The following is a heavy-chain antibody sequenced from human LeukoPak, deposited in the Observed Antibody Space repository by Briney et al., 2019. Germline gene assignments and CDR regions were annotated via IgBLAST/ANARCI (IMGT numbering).Heavy chain of an antibody. Sequence: SETLSLTCAVYGGSFCGYYWSWIRQPPGKGLEWIGEINHSGSTNYNPSLKSRVTISVDTSKNQFSLKLSSVTAADTAVYYCARVLAASGRGEDWFDPWGQGTLVTVSS. CDR1: GGSFCGYY. CDR3: ARVLAASGRGEDWFDP. D-gene: IGHD6-13*01. V-gene: IGHV4-34*01. J-gene: IGHJ5*02. CDR2: INHSGST.